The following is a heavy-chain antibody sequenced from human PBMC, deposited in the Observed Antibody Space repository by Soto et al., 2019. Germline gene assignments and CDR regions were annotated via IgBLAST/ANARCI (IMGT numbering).Heavy chain of an antibody. CDR3: VKGASGAGFVFDL. Sequence: GGSLRLSCAASGFTFDYYTMHWVRQRPGKGLEWVSLVSWDSANKIYADSVKGRFTISRDNINNSLFLQMNVLRTEDTAVYFCVKGASGAGFVFDLWGPGTTVTVSS. CDR1: GFTFDYYT. CDR2: VSWDSANK. V-gene: IGHV3-43*01. D-gene: IGHD3-16*01. J-gene: IGHJ3*01.